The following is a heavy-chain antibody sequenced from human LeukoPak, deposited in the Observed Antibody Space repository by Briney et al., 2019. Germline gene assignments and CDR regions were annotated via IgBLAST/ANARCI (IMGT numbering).Heavy chain of an antibody. CDR1: GFTFSSYA. V-gene: IGHV3-23*01. J-gene: IGHJ3*02. CDR2: ISGGGDST. D-gene: IGHD2-2*01. CDR3: AATRTCSTTTCYGFDI. Sequence: GGSLRLSCAASGFTFSSYALSWVRQAPGKGLEWVSAISGGGDSTYYADSVKGRFTISRDNSKNTLYLHMNSLRAEDTAVYYCAATRTCSTTTCYGFDIWGQGTMVTVSS.